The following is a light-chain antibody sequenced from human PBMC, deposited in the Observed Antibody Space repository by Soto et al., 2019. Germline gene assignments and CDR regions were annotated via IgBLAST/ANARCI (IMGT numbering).Light chain of an antibody. Sequence: DIQMTQSXSTLSASVGDRVTITCRASQSISSWLAWYQQKPGKAPKLLIYKASSLESGVPSRFSGSGSGTEFTLTISSLQPDDFATYYCQQYNSYSRYTFGQGTKLEIK. V-gene: IGKV1-5*03. CDR2: KAS. CDR3: QQYNSYSRYT. CDR1: QSISSW. J-gene: IGKJ2*01.